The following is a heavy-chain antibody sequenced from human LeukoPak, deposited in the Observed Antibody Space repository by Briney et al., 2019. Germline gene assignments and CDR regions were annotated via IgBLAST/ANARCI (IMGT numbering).Heavy chain of an antibody. CDR1: GFTFSSYS. CDR3: ARDGTGSDAFDI. Sequence: PGGSLRLSCAASGFTFSSYSMNWVRQAPGRGLEWVSSISSSSSYIYYADSVKGRFTISRGNAKNSLYLQMNSLRAEDTAVYYCARDGTGSDAFDIWGQGTMVTVSS. D-gene: IGHD1-1*01. V-gene: IGHV3-21*01. J-gene: IGHJ3*02. CDR2: ISSSSSYI.